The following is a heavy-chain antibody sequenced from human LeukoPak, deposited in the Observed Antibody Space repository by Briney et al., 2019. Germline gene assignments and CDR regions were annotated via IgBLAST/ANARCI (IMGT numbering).Heavy chain of an antibody. V-gene: IGHV4-4*02. CDR1: GGSISSSNW. J-gene: IGHJ4*02. D-gene: IGHD6-19*01. Sequence: PSETLSLTCAVSGGSISSSNWWSWVRQPPGKGLEWIGEIYHSGSTNYNPSLKSRVTISVDKSKNQFSLKLSSVTASDTAVYDFARVFREWRVLPYFDYWGQGPLAPVSP. CDR3: ARVFREWRVLPYFDY. CDR2: IYHSGST.